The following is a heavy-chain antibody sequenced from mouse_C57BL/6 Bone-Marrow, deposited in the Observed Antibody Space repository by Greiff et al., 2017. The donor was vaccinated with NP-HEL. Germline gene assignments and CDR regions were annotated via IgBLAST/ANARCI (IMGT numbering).Heavy chain of an antibody. J-gene: IGHJ1*03. CDR2: IDPANGNT. CDR3: ASYYGSFYWYFDV. CDR1: GFNITNTY. D-gene: IGHD1-1*01. V-gene: IGHV14-3*01. Sequence: EVQLVESVAELVRPGASVKLSCTASGFNITNTYMHWVKQRPEQGLEWIGRIDPANGNTKYAPKFQGKATITADTSSNTAYLQLSSLTSEDTAIYYCASYYGSFYWYFDVWGTGTTVTVSS.